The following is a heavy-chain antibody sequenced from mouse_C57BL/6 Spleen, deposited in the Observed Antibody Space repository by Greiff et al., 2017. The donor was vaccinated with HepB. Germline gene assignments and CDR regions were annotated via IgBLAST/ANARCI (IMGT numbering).Heavy chain of an antibody. D-gene: IGHD1-1*01. Sequence: EVKLQESGPELVKPGASVKIPCKASGYTFTDYNMDWVKQSHGKSLEWIGDINPNNGGTIYNQKFKGKATLTVDKSSSTAYMELRSLTSEDTAVYYCARGDYGSSPWWYFDVWGTGTTVTVSS. J-gene: IGHJ1*03. CDR3: ARGDYGSSPWWYFDV. CDR1: GYTFTDYN. V-gene: IGHV1-18*01. CDR2: INPNNGGT.